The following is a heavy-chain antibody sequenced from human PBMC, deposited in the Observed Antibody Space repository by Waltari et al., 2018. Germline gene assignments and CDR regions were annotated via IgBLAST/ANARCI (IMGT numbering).Heavy chain of an antibody. CDR3: ARDHYGDYVLGVWYFDL. CDR1: GGTFSSYA. CDR2: IIPIFGTA. V-gene: IGHV1-69*01. Sequence: QVQLVQSGAEVKKPGSSVKVSCKASGGTFSSYAISWVRQAPGQGLEWMGGIIPIFGTANYAQKFQCRGTITADESTSTAYMELSILRSEDTAVYYCARDHYGDYVLGVWYFDLWGRGTLVPVSS. J-gene: IGHJ2*01. D-gene: IGHD4-17*01.